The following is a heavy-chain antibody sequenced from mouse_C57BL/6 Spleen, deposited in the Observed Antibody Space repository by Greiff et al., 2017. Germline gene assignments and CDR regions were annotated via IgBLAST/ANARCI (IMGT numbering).Heavy chain of an antibody. D-gene: IGHD1-1*01. J-gene: IGHJ4*01. V-gene: IGHV1-69*01. Sequence: VQLQQPGAELVIPGASVKLSCKASGYTFTSYWMHWVKQRPGQGLEWIGEIDPSDSYTNYNQKFKGKSTLTVDKSSSTAYMQLSSLTSEDSAVYYCARNYGSSLYYAMDYWGQGTSVTVSS. CDR2: IDPSDSYT. CDR1: GYTFTSYW. CDR3: ARNYGSSLYYAMDY.